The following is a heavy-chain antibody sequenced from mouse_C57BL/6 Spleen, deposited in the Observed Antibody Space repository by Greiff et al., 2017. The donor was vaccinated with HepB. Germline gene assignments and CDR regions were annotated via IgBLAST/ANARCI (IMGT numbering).Heavy chain of an antibody. D-gene: IGHD1-1*01. CDR3: ARSVHHYYGSSYGGYFDV. J-gene: IGHJ1*03. CDR1: GYTFTSYW. V-gene: IGHV1-50*01. Sequence: QVQLQQSGAELVKPGASVKLSCKASGYTFTSYWMQWVKQRPGQGLEWIGEIDPSDSYTNYNQKFKGKATLTVDTSSSTAYMQLSSLTSEDSAVYYCARSVHHYYGSSYGGYFDVWGTGTTVTVSS. CDR2: IDPSDSYT.